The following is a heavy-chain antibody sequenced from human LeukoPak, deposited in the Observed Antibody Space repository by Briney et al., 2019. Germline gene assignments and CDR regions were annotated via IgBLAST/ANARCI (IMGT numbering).Heavy chain of an antibody. V-gene: IGHV3-74*01. CDR1: GFTFTSYW. CDR3: ASGPPTGGGAYVGDY. D-gene: IGHD2-8*02. J-gene: IGHJ4*01. CDR2: TDAGGSST. Sequence: GGSLRLSCAATGFTFTSYWMHWVRQVPGKGLEWVSRTDAGGSSTSYADSVRGRFSISRDNGKSTLYLQMNSLRVEDTAVYYCASGPPTGGGAYVGDYWGHGTLVTVSS.